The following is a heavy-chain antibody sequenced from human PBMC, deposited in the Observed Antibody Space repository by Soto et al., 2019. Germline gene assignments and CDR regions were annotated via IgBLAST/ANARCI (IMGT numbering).Heavy chain of an antibody. CDR3: ARELQGLYYFDP. CDR2: INADNGDT. D-gene: IGHD4-4*01. V-gene: IGHV1-3*01. Sequence: WASVKVSCKTSGYSFTSYAMHWVRQAPGQRLEWLGWINADNGDTKYSQKFSGRVTITRDTSANTAFMELSSLRSEDTAMYYCARELQGLYYFDPWGQGTPVTVSS. J-gene: IGHJ4*02. CDR1: GYSFTSYA.